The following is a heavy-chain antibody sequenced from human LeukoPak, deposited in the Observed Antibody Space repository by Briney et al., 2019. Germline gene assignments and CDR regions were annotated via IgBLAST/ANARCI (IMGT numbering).Heavy chain of an antibody. Sequence: SETLSLTCAVYGGSFSGYYWSWIRQPPGKGLEWIGEINHSGSTNYNPSLKSRVTISVDTSKNQFSLQLNSVTPEDTAVYYCARDQHQLERLCYFDYWGQGTLVTVSS. J-gene: IGHJ4*02. D-gene: IGHD1-1*01. V-gene: IGHV4-34*01. CDR2: INHSGST. CDR3: ARDQHQLERLCYFDY. CDR1: GGSFSGYY.